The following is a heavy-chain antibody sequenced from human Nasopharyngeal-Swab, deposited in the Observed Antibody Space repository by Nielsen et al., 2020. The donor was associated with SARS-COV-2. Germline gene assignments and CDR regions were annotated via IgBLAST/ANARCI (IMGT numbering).Heavy chain of an antibody. D-gene: IGHD6-13*01. V-gene: IGHV4-34*01. CDR3: ASVGSSSWYQLWFDP. CDR2: INHSGST. J-gene: IGHJ5*02. Sequence: RQAPGKGLEWIGEINHSGSTNYNPSLKSRVTISVDTSKNQFSLKLNSVTAADTAVYYCASVGSSSWYQLWFDPWGQGTLVTVSS.